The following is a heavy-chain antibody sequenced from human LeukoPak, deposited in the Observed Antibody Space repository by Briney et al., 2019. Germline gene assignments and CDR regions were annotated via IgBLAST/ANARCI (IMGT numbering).Heavy chain of an antibody. J-gene: IGHJ6*03. D-gene: IGHD2-2*01. V-gene: IGHV3-48*01. CDR3: ATLGYCSSTSCYEGGPGYYYMDV. Sequence: GGSLRLSCAASGFSFTSYSMNWVRQAPGKGLEWVSYISSSSNTIYYADSVKGRFTISRDNSKNTLYLQMNSLRAEDTAVYYCATLGYCSSTSCYEGGPGYYYMDVWGKGTTVTVSS. CDR2: ISSSSNTI. CDR1: GFSFTSYS.